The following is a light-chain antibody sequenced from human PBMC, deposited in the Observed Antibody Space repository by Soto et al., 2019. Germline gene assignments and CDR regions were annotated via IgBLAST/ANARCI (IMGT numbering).Light chain of an antibody. J-gene: IGKJ3*01. Sequence: EIVLTQSPATLSLSPGERATLSCRASQSVSSYLAWYQQKPCQAPRLLIYDASNRATGIPARFSGSGSGTDFTLTISSLEPEDFAVYYCQQRSNWRWTFGPGTKVDIK. V-gene: IGKV3-11*01. CDR1: QSVSSY. CDR3: QQRSNWRWT. CDR2: DAS.